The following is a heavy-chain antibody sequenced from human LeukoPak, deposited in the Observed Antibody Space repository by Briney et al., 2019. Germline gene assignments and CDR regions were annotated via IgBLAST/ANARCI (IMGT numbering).Heavy chain of an antibody. V-gene: IGHV4-61*02. CDR3: AREELTGFGWFDP. Sequence: PSETLSLTCTVSGGSISSGSYYWSWIRQPAGKGLEWIGRIYTSGSTNYNPSLKSRVTISVDTSKNQFSLKLSSVTAADTAVYYRAREELTGFGWFDPWGQGTLVTVSS. CDR1: GGSISSGSYY. CDR2: IYTSGST. D-gene: IGHD3-16*01. J-gene: IGHJ5*02.